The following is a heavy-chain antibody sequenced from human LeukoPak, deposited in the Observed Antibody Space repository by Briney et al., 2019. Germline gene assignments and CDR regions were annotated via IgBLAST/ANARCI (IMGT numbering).Heavy chain of an antibody. J-gene: IGHJ4*02. CDR3: VRYGRWGTSQEFDY. CDR2: IKQDGSEK. Sequence: GGSLRLPCAASGFTFRNYWMSWVRQAPGKGLEWVANIKQDGSEKYYVDSVKGRFTISRDNAENSLYLQMNSLRAEDTAVYSCVRYGRWGTSQEFDYWGQGTLVTVSS. V-gene: IGHV3-7*05. CDR1: GFTFRNYW. D-gene: IGHD2-2*01.